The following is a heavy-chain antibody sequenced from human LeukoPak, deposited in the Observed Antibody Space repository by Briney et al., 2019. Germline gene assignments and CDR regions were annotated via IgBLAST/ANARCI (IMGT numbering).Heavy chain of an antibody. Sequence: ASVKVSCKASGYIFTGYYIHWVRQAPGQGFEWMGWINPNSGATNYAQTFQGRVTMTRDTSISTAYMELTRLTSDDTAVYYCARAGGGLDYWGQGTLVTVSS. CDR3: ARAGGGLDY. D-gene: IGHD3-16*01. CDR1: GYIFTGYY. CDR2: INPNSGAT. V-gene: IGHV1-2*02. J-gene: IGHJ4*02.